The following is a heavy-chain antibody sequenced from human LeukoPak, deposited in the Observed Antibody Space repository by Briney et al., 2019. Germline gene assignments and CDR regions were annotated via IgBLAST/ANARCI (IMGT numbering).Heavy chain of an antibody. CDR2: INWNGGST. CDR3: ATGSPGRKFDY. Sequence: GGSLRLSCAASGFTFDDYGMSWVRQAPGKGLEWVSGINWNGGSTGYADSVKGRFTISRDNAKNSLYLQMNSLRAEDTAVYYCATGSPGRKFDYWGQGTLVTFSS. CDR1: GFTFDDYG. D-gene: IGHD1-26*01. J-gene: IGHJ4*02. V-gene: IGHV3-20*04.